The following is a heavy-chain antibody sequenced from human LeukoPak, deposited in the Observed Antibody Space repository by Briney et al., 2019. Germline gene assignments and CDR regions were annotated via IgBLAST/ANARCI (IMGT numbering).Heavy chain of an antibody. CDR2: IIPIFGTA. V-gene: IGHV1-69*05. CDR3: ARYDRYGGSWAFDY. CDR1: GGTFSSYA. D-gene: IGHD4-23*01. J-gene: IGHJ4*02. Sequence: SVKVSCKASGGTFSSYAISWVRQAPGQGLEWMGGIIPIFGTANYAQKFQGRVTITTDESTSTAYMELSSLRSEDTAVYYCARYDRYGGSWAFDYWGQGTLVAVSS.